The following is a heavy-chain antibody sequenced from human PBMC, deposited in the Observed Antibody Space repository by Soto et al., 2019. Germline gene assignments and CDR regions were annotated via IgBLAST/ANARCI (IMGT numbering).Heavy chain of an antibody. V-gene: IGHV4-59*08. CDR1: GDSITTYY. D-gene: IGHD3-16*01. CDR3: ARGVITPIDS. J-gene: IGHJ4*02. CDR2: IYYTGST. Sequence: QVQLQESGPGLVKPSETLSLTCTVSGDSITTYYWSWIRQAPGKGLEWIGYIYYTGSTNYTPSLKSRVSISKDTSENHFSLKLTSVTAADTALYYCARGVITPIDSWGQGTLVTVSS.